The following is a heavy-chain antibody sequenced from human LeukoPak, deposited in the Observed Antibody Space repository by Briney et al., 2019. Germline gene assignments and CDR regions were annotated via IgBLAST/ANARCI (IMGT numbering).Heavy chain of an antibody. CDR1: GGTFSSYA. V-gene: IGHV1-18*01. CDR2: ISAYNGYT. D-gene: IGHD3-16*01. Sequence: GASVKVSCKASGGTFSSYAISWVRQAPGQGLEWMGWISAYNGYTDSAQKLQGRVTMTTDTSTSTAYVDLRSLRSDDTAVYYCARGNADWGAFDIWGQGTMVTVSS. J-gene: IGHJ3*02. CDR3: ARGNADWGAFDI.